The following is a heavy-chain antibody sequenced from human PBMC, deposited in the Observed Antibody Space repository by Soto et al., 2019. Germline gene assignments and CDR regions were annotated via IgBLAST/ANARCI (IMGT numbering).Heavy chain of an antibody. CDR3: ARAPDCGEGSCYRHFDL. Sequence: GGSLRLSCAASAFKFSDYYMSWVRQAPGKGLEWVSYISGSGDVIYYADSVKGRFTISRDNDKKSVHLQMDTLRAEDTALYYCARAPDCGEGSCYRHFDLWAQGTRVTV. D-gene: IGHD2-15*01. J-gene: IGHJ4*02. CDR2: ISGSGDVI. CDR1: AFKFSDYY. V-gene: IGHV3-11*01.